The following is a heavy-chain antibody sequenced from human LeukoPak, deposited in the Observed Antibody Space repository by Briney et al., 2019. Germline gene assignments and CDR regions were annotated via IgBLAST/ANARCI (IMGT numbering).Heavy chain of an antibody. J-gene: IGHJ6*03. D-gene: IGHD1-1*01. CDR3: ARANVVQLERPVYRSYSGPYYYYYMDV. V-gene: IGHV3-30*02. Sequence: GGSLRLSCAASGFTFSSYGMHWVRQAPGKGLEWVAFIRYDGSNKYYADSVKGRFTISRDNSKDTLYLQMNSLRAEDTAVYYCARANVVQLERPVYRSYSGPYYYYYMDVWGKGTTVTVSS. CDR2: IRYDGSNK. CDR1: GFTFSSYG.